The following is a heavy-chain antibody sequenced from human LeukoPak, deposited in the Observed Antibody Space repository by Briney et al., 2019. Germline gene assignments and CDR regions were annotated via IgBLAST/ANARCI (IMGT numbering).Heavy chain of an antibody. D-gene: IGHD2-2*01. J-gene: IGHJ4*02. CDR1: GGTFSSYA. V-gene: IGHV1-69*13. CDR3: ARLISSKGYFGY. CDR2: IVPIFGTA. Sequence: SVKVSCKASGGTFSSYAISWVRQAPGQGLEWMGGIVPIFGTANYAQKFQGRVTITADESTSTAYMELSSLRSEDTAVYYCARLISSKGYFGYWGQGTLVTVSS.